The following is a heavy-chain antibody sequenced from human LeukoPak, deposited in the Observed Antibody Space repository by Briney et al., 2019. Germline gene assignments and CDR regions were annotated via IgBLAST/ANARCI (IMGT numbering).Heavy chain of an antibody. CDR2: INSDGSST. D-gene: IGHD5-24*01. V-gene: IGHV3-74*01. J-gene: IGHJ4*02. Sequence: GGSLRLSCAASGFTFSSYWMHWVRQAPGKGLVWVSRINSDGSSTSYADSVKGRFTISRDNAKNTLYLQMNSLRAEDTAVYYCTGEGEGYNYADYWGQGTLVTVSS. CDR3: TGEGEGYNYADY. CDR1: GFTFSSYW.